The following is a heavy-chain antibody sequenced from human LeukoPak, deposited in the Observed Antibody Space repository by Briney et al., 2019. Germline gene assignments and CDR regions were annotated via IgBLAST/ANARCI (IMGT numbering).Heavy chain of an antibody. CDR2: ISGSGGST. D-gene: IGHD3-10*01. CDR1: GFSVSSNY. V-gene: IGHV3-23*01. Sequence: GGSLRLSCAASGFSVSSNYMTWVRQAPGKGLEWVSAISGSGGSTYYADSVKGRFTISRDNSKNTLYLQMNSLRAEDTAVYYCANGEVTTAFDYWGQGTLVTVSS. CDR3: ANGEVTTAFDY. J-gene: IGHJ4*02.